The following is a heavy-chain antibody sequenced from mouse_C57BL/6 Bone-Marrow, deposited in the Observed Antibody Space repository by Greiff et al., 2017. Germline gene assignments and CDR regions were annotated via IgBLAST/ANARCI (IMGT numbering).Heavy chain of an antibody. CDR3: ARGGPKGVFDY. CDR2: INPSSGYT. J-gene: IGHJ2*01. CDR1: GYTFTSYT. Sequence: QVQLQQSGAELARPGASVKMSCKASGYTFTSYTMHWVKQRPGQGLEWIGYINPSSGYTKYNQKFKDQVTLTADKSSSTAYMQLSSLTSEDSSVYYCARGGPKGVFDYWGQGTTLTVSS. V-gene: IGHV1-4*01.